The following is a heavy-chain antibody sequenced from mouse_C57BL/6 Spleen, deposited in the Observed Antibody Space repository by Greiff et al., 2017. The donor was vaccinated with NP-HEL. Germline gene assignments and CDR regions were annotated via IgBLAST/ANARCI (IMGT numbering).Heavy chain of an antibody. D-gene: IGHD2-3*01. J-gene: IGHJ4*01. Sequence: EVQRVESGGGLVKPGGSLTLSCAASGFTFSSYAMSWVRQTPEKRLEWVATISDGGSYTYYPDNVKGRFTISRDNAKNNLYLQMSHLKSEDTAMYYCARDRVYDSDVGYAMDYWGQGTSVTVSS. CDR3: ARDRVYDSDVGYAMDY. CDR2: ISDGGSYT. CDR1: GFTFSSYA. V-gene: IGHV5-4*01.